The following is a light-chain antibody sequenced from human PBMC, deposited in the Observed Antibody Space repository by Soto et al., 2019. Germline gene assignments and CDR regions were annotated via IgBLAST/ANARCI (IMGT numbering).Light chain of an antibody. CDR3: QQYCSSPPYT. Sequence: EIVLTQSPGTLSLSPGERATLSCRASQSVSSSYLAWYQQKPGQAPRLVIYGASSRATGIPDRFSGSGSGTDFTLTISRLETEAVAVYYGQQYCSSPPYTFGQGTKLEIK. V-gene: IGKV3-20*01. CDR1: QSVSSSY. J-gene: IGKJ2*01. CDR2: GAS.